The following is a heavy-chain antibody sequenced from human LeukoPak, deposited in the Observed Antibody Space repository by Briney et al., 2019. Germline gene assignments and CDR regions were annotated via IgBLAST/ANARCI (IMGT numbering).Heavy chain of an antibody. CDR3: ARDYDYVWGSYRPQYYFDY. V-gene: IGHV3-7*01. J-gene: IGHJ4*02. CDR1: GSTFSSYW. Sequence: PGGSLRLSCAASGSTFSSYWMSWVRQAPGKGLEWVANIKQDGSEKYYVDSVKGRFTISRDNAKNSLYLQMNSLRAEDTAVYYCARDYDYVWGSYRPQYYFDYWGQGTLVTVSS. CDR2: IKQDGSEK. D-gene: IGHD3-16*02.